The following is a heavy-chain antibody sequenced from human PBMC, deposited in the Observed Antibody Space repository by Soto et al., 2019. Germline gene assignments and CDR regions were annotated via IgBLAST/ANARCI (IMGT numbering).Heavy chain of an antibody. CDR2: INAGNGNT. CDR3: ARGVLMVYAIPGFDY. Sequence: QVQLVQSGAEVKKPGASVKVSCKASGYTFTSYAMHWVRQAPGQRLEWMGWINAGNGNTKYSQKFQGRVTITRDTSASTAYMELSGLRSEDTAVYYCARGVLMVYAIPGFDYWGQGTLVTVSS. D-gene: IGHD2-8*01. V-gene: IGHV1-3*01. CDR1: GYTFTSYA. J-gene: IGHJ4*02.